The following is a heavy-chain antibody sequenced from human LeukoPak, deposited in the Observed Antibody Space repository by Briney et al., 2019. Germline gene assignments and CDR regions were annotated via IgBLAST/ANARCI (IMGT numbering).Heavy chain of an antibody. D-gene: IGHD6-6*01. J-gene: IGHJ4*02. V-gene: IGHV4-39*01. CDR2: IYYSGST. CDR1: GGSISSSSYY. Sequence: KASETLSLTCTVSGGSISSSSYYWGWIRQPPGKGLEWIGSIYYSGSTYYNPSLKSRVTISVDTSKNQFSLKLSSVTAADTAVYYCARTSTARVEYYFDYWGQGTLVTVSP. CDR3: ARTSTARVEYYFDY.